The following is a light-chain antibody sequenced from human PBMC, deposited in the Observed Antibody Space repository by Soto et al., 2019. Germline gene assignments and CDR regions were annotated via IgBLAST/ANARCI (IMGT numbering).Light chain of an antibody. CDR3: MQSTHWPPYT. J-gene: IGKJ2*01. CDR1: QSLAYIDGNTY. V-gene: IGKV2-30*01. Sequence: EVVMTQSPLSLPVTLGQPASISCRSSQSLAYIDGNTYLTWFHQRPGQSPRRLIYYVSNRDAGVPDRFSGSGSGTDFTLKISRVEAGDAGIYYCMQSTHWPPYTFGQGTKLEIK. CDR2: YVS.